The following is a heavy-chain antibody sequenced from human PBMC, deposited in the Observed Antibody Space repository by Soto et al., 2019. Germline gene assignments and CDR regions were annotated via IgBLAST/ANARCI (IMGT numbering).Heavy chain of an antibody. CDR1: GYSSTNYW. CDR3: ARCASSGSLDWFDP. CDR2: IYPGDSDT. J-gene: IGHJ5*02. V-gene: IGHV5-51*01. D-gene: IGHD1-26*01. Sequence: GESLKISCNGAGYSSTNYWIGWGRQMPGKGLEWMGIIYPGDSDTRYSPSFQGQVTISADKSITTAYLQWSSLKASDTAIYYCARCASSGSLDWFDPWGQGTLVTVSS.